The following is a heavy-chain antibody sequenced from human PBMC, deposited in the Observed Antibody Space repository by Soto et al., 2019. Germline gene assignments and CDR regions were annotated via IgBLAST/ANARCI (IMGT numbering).Heavy chain of an antibody. CDR3: ASSFPPDYYDSSGYYTWFDP. V-gene: IGHV1-69*13. CDR2: IITIFGTA. D-gene: IGHD3-22*01. Sequence: SVKVSCKASGGTFSSYAISWVRQAPGQGLEWMGGIITIFGTANYAQKFQGRVTITADESTSTAYMELSSLRSEDTAVYYCASSFPPDYYDSSGYYTWFDPWGQGTLVTVSS. CDR1: GGTFSSYA. J-gene: IGHJ5*02.